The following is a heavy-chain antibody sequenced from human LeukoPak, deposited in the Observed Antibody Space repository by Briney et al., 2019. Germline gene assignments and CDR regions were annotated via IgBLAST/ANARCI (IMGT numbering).Heavy chain of an antibody. CDR3: SRDSKREQWLASGGDS. D-gene: IGHD6-19*01. Sequence: ASVKVSCKASGYTFRDYLLHWVRQAPGQGLEWMGYINPNSGATLFAPKLQGRVTLTRDTSINTAYMELTKLTSDDTALYFCSRDSKREQWLASGGDSWGQGTLVIVSS. CDR2: INPNSGAT. CDR1: GYTFRDYL. J-gene: IGHJ4*02. V-gene: IGHV1-2*02.